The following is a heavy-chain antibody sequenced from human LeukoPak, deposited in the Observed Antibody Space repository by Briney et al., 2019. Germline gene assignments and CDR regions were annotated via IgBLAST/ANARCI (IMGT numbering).Heavy chain of an antibody. Sequence: PSGTLSLTCAVSGGSISSSNWWTWVRQPPGKGLEWIGEIYHSGSTNYNPSLKSRVAISVDKSKSQFSLKLSSVTAADTAVYYCARSGGEGSGWTFDYWGQGTLVTVSS. J-gene: IGHJ4*02. CDR1: GGSISSSNW. CDR3: ARSGGEGSGWTFDY. V-gene: IGHV4-4*02. CDR2: IYHSGST. D-gene: IGHD6-19*01.